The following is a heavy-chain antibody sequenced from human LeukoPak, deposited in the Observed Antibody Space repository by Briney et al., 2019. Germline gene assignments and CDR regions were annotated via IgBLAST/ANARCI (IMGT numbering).Heavy chain of an antibody. CDR1: GYTFTNYG. J-gene: IGHJ4*02. V-gene: IGHV1-18*01. CDR3: ARDQSLVAYSSTWFDY. Sequence: ASVKVSCTASGYTFTNYGISWVRQAPGQGLEWMGWISAYNGNTDYAQNLQGRVTMTTDTLTSTAYMELRSLRSDDTAVYCCARDQSLVAYSSTWFDYWGQGTPVTVSS. D-gene: IGHD6-13*01. CDR2: ISAYNGNT.